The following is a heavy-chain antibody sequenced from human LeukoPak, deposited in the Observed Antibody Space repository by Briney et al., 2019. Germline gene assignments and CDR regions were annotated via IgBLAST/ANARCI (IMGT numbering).Heavy chain of an antibody. V-gene: IGHV4-61*02. D-gene: IGHD3-22*01. CDR3: ARGDRHYYDSSGYAY. J-gene: IGHJ4*02. CDR1: GGSISSGSYY. CDR2: TYTSGST. Sequence: PSQTLSLTCTVSGGSISSGSYYWSWIRQPAGKGLEWIGRTYTSGSTNYNPSLKSRVTISVDTSKNQFSLKLSSVTAAHTGVYYCARGDRHYYDSSGYAYWGQGTLVTVSS.